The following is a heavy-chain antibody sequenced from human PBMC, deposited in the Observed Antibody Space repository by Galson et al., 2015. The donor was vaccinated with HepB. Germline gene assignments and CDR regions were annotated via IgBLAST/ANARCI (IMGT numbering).Heavy chain of an antibody. D-gene: IGHD3-10*01. Sequence: SVKVSCKVPGYTLTESSMHWVRQAPGKGLEWMGSFDPEDGETVYAQKFQGRVTLTGDTSTDTAYMELSSLRSEDTAVYYCATPFGVGDDYFDSWGQGTLVTVSS. CDR2: FDPEDGET. CDR1: GYTLTESS. V-gene: IGHV1-24*01. CDR3: ATPFGVGDDYFDS. J-gene: IGHJ4*02.